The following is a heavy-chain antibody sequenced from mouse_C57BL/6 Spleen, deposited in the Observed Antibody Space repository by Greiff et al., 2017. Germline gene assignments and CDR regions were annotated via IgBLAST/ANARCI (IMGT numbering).Heavy chain of an antibody. CDR2: IWSGGST. D-gene: IGHD2-4*01. V-gene: IGHV2-2*01. CDR3: ASPYDYDSYYAMDY. J-gene: IGHJ4*01. CDR1: GFSLTSYG. Sequence: QVQLQQSGPGLVQPSQSLSITCTVSGFSLTSYGVHWVRQSPGKGLAWLGVIWSGGSTDYNAAVISRLSISKDNSKSQVFFKMNSLQADDTAIYYCASPYDYDSYYAMDYWGQGTSVTVSS.